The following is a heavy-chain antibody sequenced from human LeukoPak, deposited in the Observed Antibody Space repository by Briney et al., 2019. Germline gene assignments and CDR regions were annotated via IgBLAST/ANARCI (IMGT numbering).Heavy chain of an antibody. CDR3: AREGLSGYSLNWFDP. J-gene: IGHJ5*02. D-gene: IGHD3-22*01. CDR2: ISSSGSAI. V-gene: IGHV3-48*03. Sequence: GGSLRLSCAGAGFTFSNYEMNWVRQAPGKGLEWVSYISSSGSAIYYADSVKGRFTVSRDNAKNSLYLQMNSLRAEDTAVYYCAREGLSGYSLNWFDPWGPGTLVTISS. CDR1: GFTFSNYE.